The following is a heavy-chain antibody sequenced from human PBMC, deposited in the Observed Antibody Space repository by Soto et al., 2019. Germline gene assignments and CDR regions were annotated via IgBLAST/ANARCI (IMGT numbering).Heavy chain of an antibody. Sequence: QVQLVESGGGVVQPGRSLRLSCVASELTFSTNTLHWVRQAPGKGLEWVALILDDGSDKFYADSLNGRFTSSRDNSKSALHLQLNSLRTEDTAVYYCSAMNRSGYSFDLWGQGTLVTVSS. J-gene: IGHJ4*02. V-gene: IGHV3-30*14. CDR2: ILDDGSDK. CDR3: SAMNRSGYSFDL. CDR1: ELTFSTNT. D-gene: IGHD3-22*01.